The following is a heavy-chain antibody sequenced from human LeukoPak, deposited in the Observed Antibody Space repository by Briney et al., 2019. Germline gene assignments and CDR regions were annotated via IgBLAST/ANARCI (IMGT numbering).Heavy chain of an antibody. CDR2: INSDGSIV. CDR3: SRGRNWDDGDY. J-gene: IGHJ4*02. Sequence: GGSLRLSCAASGFTFNTYWMYWVRQAPGKGLVWVSHINSDGSIVNYGDSVKGRFTISRDNAKSTLYLQMNSLRADDTALYFCSRGRNWDDGDYWGQGTLVTVSS. V-gene: IGHV3-74*01. D-gene: IGHD1-1*01. CDR1: GFTFNTYW.